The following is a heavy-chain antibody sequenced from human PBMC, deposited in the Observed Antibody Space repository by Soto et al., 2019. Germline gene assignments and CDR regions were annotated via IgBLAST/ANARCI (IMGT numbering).Heavy chain of an antibody. CDR3: ARHECSNGRNCEFEAPTFAY. Sequence: EVQLLESGGDLVQPGGSLRLSCAASGFTFSNYDMSWVRQAPGKGLEWVLSVSSSGSSTYYADSVKGRFTISSDNYKNILYLQLTSLSAAETAVYHCARHECSNGRNCEFEAPTFAYWRQGNLVTVTS. J-gene: IGHJ4*02. D-gene: IGHD2-8*01. CDR1: GFTFSNYD. V-gene: IGHV3-23*01. CDR2: VSSSGSST.